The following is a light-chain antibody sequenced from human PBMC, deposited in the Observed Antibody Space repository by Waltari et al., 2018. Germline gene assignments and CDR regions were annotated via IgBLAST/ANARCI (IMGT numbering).Light chain of an antibody. J-gene: IGKJ2*01. CDR1: QSVSRW. CDR2: EAS. V-gene: IGKV3D-15*02. CDR3: QKYENLPAT. Sequence: TQSPSTLSVSPGDRATLSCRASQSVSRWLAWYQQKPGQAPRLLIYEASSRDSGVPARFSGSESGTEFTLTISSLQPDDFAAYYCQKYENLPATFGQGTKVEIK.